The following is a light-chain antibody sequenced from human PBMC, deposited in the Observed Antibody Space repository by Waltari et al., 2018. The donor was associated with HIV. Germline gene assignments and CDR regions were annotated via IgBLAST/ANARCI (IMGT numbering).Light chain of an antibody. V-gene: IGLV2-14*03. Sequence: QSALNQPASVSGSPGQSITISCTGTSNDVGGYNYVSWYQQHPGKAPKLMFYDVTTRPSGVADCFSGSNCGNTASLTISGLQAEDDADYYCSSYTMTLYVIFGGGTKLTVL. CDR2: DVT. CDR1: SNDVGGYNY. CDR3: SSYTMTLYVI. J-gene: IGLJ2*01.